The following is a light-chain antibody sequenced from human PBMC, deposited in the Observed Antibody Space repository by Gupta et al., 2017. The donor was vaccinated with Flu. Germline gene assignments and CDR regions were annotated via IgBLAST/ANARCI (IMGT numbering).Light chain of an antibody. CDR2: WAS. Sequence: DIVMTQSPDSLAVSLGERATINCKSSQSLLYSSNNKNYLAWYRQKSGQPPKLLIYWASTRDPGVPDRFSGSGTGTDFTLTISSLQAEDVAVYYCQQYHTSPLTFGGGTKVEIK. CDR1: QSLLYSSNNKNY. CDR3: QQYHTSPLT. V-gene: IGKV4-1*01. J-gene: IGKJ4*01.